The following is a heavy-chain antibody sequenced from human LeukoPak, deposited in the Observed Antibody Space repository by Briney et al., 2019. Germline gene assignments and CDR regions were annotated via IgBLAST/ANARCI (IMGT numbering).Heavy chain of an antibody. CDR2: ISYDGSNK. D-gene: IGHD3-22*01. CDR3: ATDRGYGSLDV. J-gene: IGHJ6*02. V-gene: IGHV3-30-3*01. Sequence: GGSLRLSCAASGFTFSSYAMHCVRQAPGKGLEWVAVISYDGSNKYYADSVKGRFTISRDNAKYSLYLQMNSLRAEDTAVYYCATDRGYGSLDVWGQGTTVTVSS. CDR1: GFTFSSYA.